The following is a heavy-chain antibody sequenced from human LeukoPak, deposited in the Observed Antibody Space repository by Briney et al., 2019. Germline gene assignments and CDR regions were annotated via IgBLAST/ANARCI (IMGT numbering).Heavy chain of an antibody. Sequence: PSETLSLTCTVSGGSISTNYWSWIRQPPGKGLEWIGYIYYSGSTNYNPFLKSRVTISMDTSKSQFSLKLSSVTAADTAIYYCARYSSSTWLGFDYWGQGTLVTVSS. CDR3: ARYSSSTWLGFDY. CDR2: IYYSGST. D-gene: IGHD6-13*01. V-gene: IGHV4-59*13. CDR1: GGSISTNY. J-gene: IGHJ4*02.